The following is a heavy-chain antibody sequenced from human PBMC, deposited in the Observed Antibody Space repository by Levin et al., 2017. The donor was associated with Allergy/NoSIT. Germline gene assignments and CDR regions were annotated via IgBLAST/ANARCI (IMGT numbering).Heavy chain of an antibody. J-gene: IGHJ5*02. CDR1: GGSISSGGYY. CDR2: IYYSGST. D-gene: IGHD6-13*01. V-gene: IGHV4-31*03. CDR3: ARDSSSWFYNWFDP. Sequence: SETLSLTCTVSGGSISSGGYYWSWIRQHPGKGLEWIGYIYYSGSTYYNPSLKSRVTISVDTSKNQFSLKLSSVTAADTAVYYCARDSSSWFYNWFDPWGQGTLVTVSS.